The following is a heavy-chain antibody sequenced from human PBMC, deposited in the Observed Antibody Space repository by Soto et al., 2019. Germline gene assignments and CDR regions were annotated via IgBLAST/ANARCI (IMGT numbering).Heavy chain of an antibody. D-gene: IGHD2-2*01. J-gene: IGHJ5*02. CDR2: ISSSSSYI. V-gene: IGHV3-21*01. Sequence: PGGSLRLSCAASGFTFSSYSMNWVRQAPGKGLEWVSSISSSSSYIYYADSVKGRFTISRDNAKNSLYLQMNSLRAEDTAVYYCARDSAPTLNGPAAPTWGQGTLVTVSS. CDR1: GFTFSSYS. CDR3: ARDSAPTLNGPAAPT.